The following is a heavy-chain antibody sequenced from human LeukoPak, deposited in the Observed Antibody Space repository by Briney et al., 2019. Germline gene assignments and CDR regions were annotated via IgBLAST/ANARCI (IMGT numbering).Heavy chain of an antibody. Sequence: SETLSLTCTVSGDSISSSSYYWGWIRQPPGKGLEWIGSFYYSGSTYYNPSLKSRVTISVDASKNQFSLKLTSVTAADAAVYYRARLPATASYYYYYMDVWGKGTTVTFSS. CDR1: GDSISSSSYY. V-gene: IGHV4-39*07. CDR2: FYYSGST. CDR3: ARLPATASYYYYYMDV. J-gene: IGHJ6*03.